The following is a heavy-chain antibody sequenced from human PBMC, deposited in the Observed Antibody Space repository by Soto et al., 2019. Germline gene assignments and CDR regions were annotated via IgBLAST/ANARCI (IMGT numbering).Heavy chain of an antibody. Sequence: EVQLLESGGGLVQPGGSLRLSCAASGFTFSNCAMTWVRQAPGKGLEWVSAISGSGGSTYYAGSVKGRFTISRDNSKNPLYLQMNSLRAEDTAVYYCAKPFNTGWTRPDYWGQGTLVTVSS. CDR3: AKPFNTGWTRPDY. D-gene: IGHD6-19*01. V-gene: IGHV3-23*01. CDR2: ISGSGGST. J-gene: IGHJ4*02. CDR1: GFTFSNCA.